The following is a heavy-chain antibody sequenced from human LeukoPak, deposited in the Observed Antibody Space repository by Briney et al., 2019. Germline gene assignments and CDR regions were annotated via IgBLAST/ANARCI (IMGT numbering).Heavy chain of an antibody. V-gene: IGHV4-39*01. D-gene: IGHD2-2*02. CDR1: GGSISSSSYY. J-gene: IGHJ6*02. CDR2: IYYSGST. Sequence: SETLSLTCTVSGGSISSSSYYWGWIRQPPGKGLEWIGSIYYSGSTYYNPSLKSRVTISVDTSKNQFSLKLSSVTAADTAVYYCARRCSSTSCYSYYYYGMDVWGQGTTVTVSS. CDR3: ARRCSSTSCYSYYYYGMDV.